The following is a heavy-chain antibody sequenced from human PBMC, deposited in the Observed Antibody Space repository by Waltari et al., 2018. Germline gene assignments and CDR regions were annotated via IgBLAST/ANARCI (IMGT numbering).Heavy chain of an antibody. V-gene: IGHV3-23*01. D-gene: IGHD6-13*01. Sequence: EVQLLESGGGLVQPGGSLRLSCAASGFTFSTYAMSWVRQAPGKGLEWVSTISGGGGSTYYEDSVKGRFTISRDNSKNTLYLQMNSLRAEDTAVYYCAKAEGAAAEYWGQGTLVTVSS. CDR3: AKAEGAAAEY. CDR1: GFTFSTYA. J-gene: IGHJ4*02. CDR2: ISGGGGST.